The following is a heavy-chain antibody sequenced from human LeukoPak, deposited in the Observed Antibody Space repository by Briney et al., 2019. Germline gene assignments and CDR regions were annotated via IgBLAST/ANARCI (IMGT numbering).Heavy chain of an antibody. CDR2: INWNGGST. D-gene: IGHD3-10*01. Sequence: GGSLRLSCAASGFTFDDYGMSWVRQAPGKGLEWVSGINWNGGSTGYADSVKGRFTISRDNSKNTLYPQMNSLRVEDTAIYYCATVRGSSGTYYIDYWGQGTLVTVSS. V-gene: IGHV3-20*04. J-gene: IGHJ4*02. CDR1: GFTFDDYG. CDR3: ATVRGSSGTYYIDY.